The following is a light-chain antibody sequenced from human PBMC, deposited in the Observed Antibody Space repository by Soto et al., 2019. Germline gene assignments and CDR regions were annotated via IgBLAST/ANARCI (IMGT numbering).Light chain of an antibody. CDR3: QQFNNYIT. CDR1: QGISSA. J-gene: IGKJ5*01. V-gene: IGKV1D-13*01. CDR2: DAS. Sequence: LSLTPAPSSLSPSLGDSGTLTCRASQGISSALAWYQQKPGKAPKLLIYDASSLESGVPSRFSGSGSGTDFTLTISSLQPEDFATYYCQQFNNYITFGQGTRLEIK.